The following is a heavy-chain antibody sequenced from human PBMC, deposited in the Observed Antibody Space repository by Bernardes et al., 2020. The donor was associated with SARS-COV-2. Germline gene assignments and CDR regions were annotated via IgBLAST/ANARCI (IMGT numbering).Heavy chain of an antibody. CDR3: AREGRRSYGEY. Sequence: GGSLRLSCAASGFTFSSYAMSWVRQAPGKGLEWVSAISGSGGSTWYADSVRGRFTISRDNSKNTLYLQMNSLRAGDAAVYYCAREGRRSYGEYWGQGTLVTVSS. V-gene: IGHV3-23*01. CDR1: GFTFSSYA. J-gene: IGHJ4*02. CDR2: ISGSGGST. D-gene: IGHD5-18*01.